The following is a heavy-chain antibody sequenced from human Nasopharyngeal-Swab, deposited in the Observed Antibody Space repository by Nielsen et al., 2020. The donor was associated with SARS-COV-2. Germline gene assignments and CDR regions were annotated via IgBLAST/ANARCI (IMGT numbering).Heavy chain of an antibody. V-gene: IGHV3-11*04. J-gene: IGHJ4*02. D-gene: IGHD6-6*01. CDR2: ISSSGSTI. CDR3: ARGSSSFDY. Sequence: WIRQPPGKGLEWVSYISSSGSTIYYADSVKGRFTISRDNAKNSLYLQMNSLRAEDTAVYYCARGSSSFDYWGQGTRVTVSS.